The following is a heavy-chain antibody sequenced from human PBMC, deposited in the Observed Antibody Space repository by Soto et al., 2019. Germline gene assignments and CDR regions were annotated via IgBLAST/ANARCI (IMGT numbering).Heavy chain of an antibody. CDR2: IYPGDSDT. J-gene: IGHJ3*02. CDR1: GYSFTSYW. Sequence: PGESLKISCKGSGYSFTSYWIGWVRQMPWKGLEWMGIIYPGDSDTRYSPSFQGQVTISADKSISTAYLQWSSLKASDTAMYYCASDDGYISGWYNAFDIWGQGTMVTVSS. D-gene: IGHD6-19*01. CDR3: ASDDGYISGWYNAFDI. V-gene: IGHV5-51*01.